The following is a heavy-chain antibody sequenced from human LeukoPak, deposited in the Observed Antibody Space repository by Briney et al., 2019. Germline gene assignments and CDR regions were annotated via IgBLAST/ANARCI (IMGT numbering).Heavy chain of an antibody. CDR2: INHSGST. Sequence: SETLSLICAVYGGSFSGYYWSWIRQPPGKGLEWIGEINHSGSTNYNPSLKSRVAISVDTSKNQFSLKLSPVTAADTAVYYCARGRPSPFDYWGQGTLVTVSS. CDR1: GGSFSGYY. D-gene: IGHD6-6*01. J-gene: IGHJ4*02. CDR3: ARGRPSPFDY. V-gene: IGHV4-34*01.